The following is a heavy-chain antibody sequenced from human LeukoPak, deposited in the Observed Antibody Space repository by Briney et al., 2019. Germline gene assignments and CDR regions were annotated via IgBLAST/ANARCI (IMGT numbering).Heavy chain of an antibody. V-gene: IGHV3-66*02. CDR1: GFIVSSHY. D-gene: IGHD4-23*01. Sequence: PGGSLRLCCAASGFIVSSHYMTWVRQAPGKGLEWVSIIYSGGSTYYADSVKGRFTISRDNSKNTVYLQMNSLRAEDTAVYYCARGLVRGDYWGQGTLVTVSS. J-gene: IGHJ4*02. CDR3: ARGLVRGDY. CDR2: IYSGGST.